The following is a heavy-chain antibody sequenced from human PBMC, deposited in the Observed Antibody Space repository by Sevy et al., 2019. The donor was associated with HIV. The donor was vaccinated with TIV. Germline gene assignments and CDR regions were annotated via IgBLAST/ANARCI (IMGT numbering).Heavy chain of an antibody. CDR1: GYTLTELS. V-gene: IGHV1-24*01. J-gene: IGHJ4*02. CDR3: ATPSLNYYDSSGYWVYFDY. CDR2: FDPEDGET. Sequence: ASVKVSCKVSGYTLTELSMHWVRQAPGKGLEWMGGFDPEDGETIYAQKFQGRVTMTEDTSTDTAYMELSSLRPEDTAVYYCATPSLNYYDSSGYWVYFDYWGQGTLVTVSS. D-gene: IGHD3-22*01.